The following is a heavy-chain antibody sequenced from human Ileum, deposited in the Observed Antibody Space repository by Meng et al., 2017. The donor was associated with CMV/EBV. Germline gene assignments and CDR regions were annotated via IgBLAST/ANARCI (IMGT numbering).Heavy chain of an antibody. CDR3: ARAHVIPNGNYMFDY. CDR1: NGSFNVYY. Sequence: QVHLLESGPGLVKPSETLSLTCSVSNGSFNVYYWSWFRQSPGKGLEFIAYIHSSGDTNNNPPLRSRVAISIDTTKEHFSLRLTSVTAADTAVYYCARAHVIPNGNYMFDYWGQGALVTVSS. J-gene: IGHJ4*02. V-gene: IGHV4-4*08. CDR2: IHSSGDT. D-gene: IGHD1-7*01.